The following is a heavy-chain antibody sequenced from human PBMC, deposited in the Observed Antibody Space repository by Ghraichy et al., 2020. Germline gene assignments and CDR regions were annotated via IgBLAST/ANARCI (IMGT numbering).Heavy chain of an antibody. D-gene: IGHD3-22*01. V-gene: IGHV3-21*01. CDR2: ISSSSSYI. J-gene: IGHJ4*02. CDR1: GFTFSSYS. Sequence: GESLNISCAASGFTFSSYSMNWVRQAPGKGLEWVSSISSSSSYIYYADSVKGRFTISRDNAKNSLYLQMNSLRAEDTAVYYCARGYYYDSSGYYYFDYWGQGTLVTVSS. CDR3: ARGYYYDSSGYYYFDY.